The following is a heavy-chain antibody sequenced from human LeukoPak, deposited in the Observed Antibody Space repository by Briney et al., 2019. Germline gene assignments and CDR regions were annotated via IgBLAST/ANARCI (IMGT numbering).Heavy chain of an antibody. CDR3: ARDLGVVPAWGWFDP. Sequence: SETLSLTCTVSGDSISSSSYYWGWIRQPPGKGLEWIGTMYYSGNTYYNPSLKSRVTISGDTSKNQFSLNLSSVTAADTAVYYCARDLGVVPAWGWFDPWGQGTLVTVSS. CDR2: MYYSGNT. CDR1: GDSISSSSYY. V-gene: IGHV4-39*07. J-gene: IGHJ5*02. D-gene: IGHD2-2*01.